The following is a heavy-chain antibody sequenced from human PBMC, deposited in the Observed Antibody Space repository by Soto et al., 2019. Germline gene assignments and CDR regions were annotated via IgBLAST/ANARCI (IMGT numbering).Heavy chain of an antibody. Sequence: SQTLSLTCAISGDSVFSNSAAWNWIRQSPSRGLEWLGRTYYRSKWYNDYAVSVKSRITINPETSKNQFSLQLNSVTPEDTAVYYCARDPVYSSSWSPYNWFDPWGQGTLVTVSS. J-gene: IGHJ5*02. V-gene: IGHV6-1*01. D-gene: IGHD6-13*01. CDR1: GDSVFSNSAA. CDR3: ARDPVYSSSWSPYNWFDP. CDR2: TYYRSKWYN.